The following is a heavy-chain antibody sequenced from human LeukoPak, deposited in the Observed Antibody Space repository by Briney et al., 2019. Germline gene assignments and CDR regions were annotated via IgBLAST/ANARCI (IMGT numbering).Heavy chain of an antibody. CDR2: ISSSSSYI. D-gene: IGHD5-12*01. CDR1: GFTFSSYS. V-gene: IGHV3-21*01. Sequence: GGSLRLSCAASGFTFSSYSMNWVRQAPGKGLEWVSSISSSSSYIYYAASVKGRFTISSDNAKNSLYLQMNSLSAEDTAVYYCARAEYSGYDYRDYNYYYYYMDVWGKGTTVTVSS. CDR3: ARAEYSGYDYRDYNYYYYYMDV. J-gene: IGHJ6*03.